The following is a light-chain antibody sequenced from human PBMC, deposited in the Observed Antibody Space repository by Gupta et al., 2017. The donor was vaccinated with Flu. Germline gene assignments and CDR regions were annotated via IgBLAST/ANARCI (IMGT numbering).Light chain of an antibody. V-gene: IGKV1-6*02. CDR2: AAS. CDR1: QGLRSE. CDR3: LQDYNYPRT. Sequence: PSSLSASVGDRVTITCRASQGLRSELGWYQQRPGKAPKLLVYAASRLQSGVPSRFSGSGSGTHFTLTISSLQPEDFATYYCLQDYNYPRTCGQGTKLEIK. J-gene: IGKJ2*01.